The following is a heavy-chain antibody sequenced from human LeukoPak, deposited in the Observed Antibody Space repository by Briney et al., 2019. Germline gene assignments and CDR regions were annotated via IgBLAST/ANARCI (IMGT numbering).Heavy chain of an antibody. CDR3: ARLLLWFGEQAFDI. V-gene: IGHV1-8*02. D-gene: IGHD3-10*01. CDR1: GYTFTSYG. CDR2: MNPNSGNT. J-gene: IGHJ3*02. Sequence: GASVKVSCKASGYTFTSYGISWVRQATGQGLEWMGWMNPNSGNTGYAQKFQGRVTMTRNTSISTAYMELSSLRSEDTAVYYCARLLLWFGEQAFDIWGQGTMVTVSS.